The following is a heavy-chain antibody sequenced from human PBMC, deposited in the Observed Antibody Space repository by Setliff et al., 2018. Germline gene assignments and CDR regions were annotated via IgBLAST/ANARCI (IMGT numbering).Heavy chain of an antibody. CDR3: ARRPYDSSGYFNY. CDR2: INPNSGGT. Sequence: GASVKVSCKASGYTFTGYYMHWVRQAPGQGLEWMGWINPNSGGTNYAQKFQGWVTMTRDTSISTAYMELSSLTSEDTAVYYCARRPYDSSGYFNYWGQGTLVTVSS. V-gene: IGHV1-2*04. J-gene: IGHJ4*02. D-gene: IGHD3-22*01. CDR1: GYTFTGYY.